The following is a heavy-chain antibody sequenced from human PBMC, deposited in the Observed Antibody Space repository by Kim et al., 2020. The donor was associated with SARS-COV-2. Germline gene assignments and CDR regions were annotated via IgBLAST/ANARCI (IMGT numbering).Heavy chain of an antibody. CDR3: VKVIVPGGADV. Sequence: IAYADSVRGPFTTSRDNAKNLLSLQMSSLRPEDTAIYHCVKVIVPGGADVWGQGTTVTVSS. CDR2: I. V-gene: IGHV3-9*01. D-gene: IGHD3-10*01. J-gene: IGHJ6*02.